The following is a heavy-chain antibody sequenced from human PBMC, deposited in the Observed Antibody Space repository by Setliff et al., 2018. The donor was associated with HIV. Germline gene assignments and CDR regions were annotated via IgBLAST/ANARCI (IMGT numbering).Heavy chain of an antibody. V-gene: IGHV3-33*01. J-gene: IGHJ6*03. CDR2: IWSDGSNR. D-gene: IGHD3-10*01. CDR1: GFSFSTYG. Sequence: GESPKISCAASGFSFSTYGLHWVRQAPGKGLEWVAVIWSDGSNRYYADSVKGRFTISRDNSKNTLYLQMSSLRADDTALYYCARDRVETLWFGDLYYMDVWGKGTTVTVSS. CDR3: ARDRVETLWFGDLYYMDV.